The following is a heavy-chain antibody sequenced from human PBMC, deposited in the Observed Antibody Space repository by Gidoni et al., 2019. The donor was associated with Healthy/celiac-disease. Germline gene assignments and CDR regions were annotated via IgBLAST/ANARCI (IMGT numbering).Heavy chain of an antibody. J-gene: IGHJ3*02. Sequence: QVQLQESGPVLLQPSQTLSLTSTASGCSISSGIYYWSWIRNPAGKGREWIGRIYTSVSTNYNPSLKSRVTISVDTSKNQFSLKLSSVTAADTAVYYCARGYCSGGSCHQAFDIWGQGTMVTVSS. V-gene: IGHV4-61*02. CDR3: ARGYCSGGSCHQAFDI. D-gene: IGHD2-15*01. CDR2: IYTSVST. CDR1: GCSISSGIYY.